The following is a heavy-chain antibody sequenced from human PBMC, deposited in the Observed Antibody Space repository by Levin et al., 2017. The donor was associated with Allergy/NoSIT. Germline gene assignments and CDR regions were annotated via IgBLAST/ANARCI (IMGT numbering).Heavy chain of an antibody. CDR2: ISGSGIST. CDR3: AKDLTYSYGLFDY. V-gene: IGHV3-23*01. J-gene: IGHJ4*02. D-gene: IGHD5-18*01. Sequence: GESLKISCAASGFTFSSYAMSWVRQAPGKGLEWVSAISGSGISTYYADSVKGRFTISRDNSKNTLYLQMNSLRAEDTAVYYCAKDLTYSYGLFDYWGQGTLVTVSS. CDR1: GFTFSSYA.